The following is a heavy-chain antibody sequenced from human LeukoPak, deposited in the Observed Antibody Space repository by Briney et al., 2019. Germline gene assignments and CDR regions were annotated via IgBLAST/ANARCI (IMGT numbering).Heavy chain of an antibody. V-gene: IGHV3-74*01. Sequence: PGGSLRLSCTASGFTFGDYALSWFRQAPGMGLVWVSRLPPDELDIIYADSVKGRFTASRDNAKNTVYLQMNNLRADDTAMYYCVGTIAARGSEYWGQGALVTVSS. CDR3: VGTIAARGSEY. CDR2: LPPDELDI. D-gene: IGHD6-6*01. CDR1: GFTFGDYA. J-gene: IGHJ4*02.